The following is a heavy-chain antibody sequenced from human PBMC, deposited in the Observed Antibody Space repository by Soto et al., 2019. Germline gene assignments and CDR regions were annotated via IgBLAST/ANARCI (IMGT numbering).Heavy chain of an antibody. CDR1: GFTFSRYD. Sequence: VQLVESGGGLVQPGGSLRLSCAASGFTFSRYDMHWVRQGIGKGLEWVSAIGIAGDTLYSGSVKGRFTISRENATNSLYLQMKNVRAGDTAVYYCARDYYGMDVWGQGTTVTVSS. V-gene: IGHV3-13*01. CDR2: IGIAGDT. J-gene: IGHJ6*02. CDR3: ARDYYGMDV.